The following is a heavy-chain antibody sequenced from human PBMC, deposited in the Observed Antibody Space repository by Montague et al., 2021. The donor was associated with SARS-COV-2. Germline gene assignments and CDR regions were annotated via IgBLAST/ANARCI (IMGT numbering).Heavy chain of an antibody. CDR3: ARESSSSWSNIDAFDIWGQGTYIGPFDI. D-gene: IGHD6-13*01. Sequence: SLRLSCAASGFTFSSYWMSWVRQAPGKGLEWVANIKQDGSEKYYVDSVKGRFTISRDNAKSSLFLQMNSLRAEDTAVYYCARESSSSWSNIDAFDIWGQGTYIGPFDIWGQGTMVTVSS. V-gene: IGHV3-7*01. CDR1: GFTFSSYW. CDR2: IKQDGSEK. J-gene: IGHJ3*02.